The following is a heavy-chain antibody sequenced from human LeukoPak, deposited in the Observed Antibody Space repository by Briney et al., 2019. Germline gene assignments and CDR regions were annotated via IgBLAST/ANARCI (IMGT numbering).Heavy chain of an antibody. Sequence: SVKVSCKASGVTFSSYAISWVRQAPGQGLEWVGGIIPIFGTANYAQKFQGRVTITADESTSTAYMELSSLRSEDTAVYYCARNHADIVVVGWFDPRGQGTLVTVSS. CDR2: IIPIFGTA. CDR3: ARNHADIVVVGWFDP. J-gene: IGHJ5*02. V-gene: IGHV1-69*13. CDR1: GVTFSSYA. D-gene: IGHD2-2*01.